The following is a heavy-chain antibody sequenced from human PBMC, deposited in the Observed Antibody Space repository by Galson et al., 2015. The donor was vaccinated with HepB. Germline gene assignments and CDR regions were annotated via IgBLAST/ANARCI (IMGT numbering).Heavy chain of an antibody. V-gene: IGHV3-9*01. CDR2: ISWNSGSI. Sequence: SLRLSCAASGFTFDDYAMHWARQAPGKGLEWVSGISWNSGSIGYADSVKGRFTISRDNAKNSLYLQMNSLRAEDTALYYCAKGEHERLTGLSFDYWGQGTLVTVSS. J-gene: IGHJ4*02. CDR3: AKGEHERLTGLSFDY. CDR1: GFTFDDYA. D-gene: IGHD6-25*01.